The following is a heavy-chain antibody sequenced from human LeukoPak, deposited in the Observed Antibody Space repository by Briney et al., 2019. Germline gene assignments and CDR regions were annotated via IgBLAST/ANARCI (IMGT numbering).Heavy chain of an antibody. V-gene: IGHV3-66*01. J-gene: IGHJ5*02. CDR1: GFTVSSNY. D-gene: IGHD6-19*01. Sequence: PGGSLRLSCAASGFTVSSNYMSWVRQAPGKGLEWVSVIYSGGSTYYADSVKGRFTISRDNSKNTLYLQMHSLRAEDTAVYYCARDLSSSGWYAWFDPWGQGTLVTVSS. CDR2: IYSGGST. CDR3: ARDLSSSGWYAWFDP.